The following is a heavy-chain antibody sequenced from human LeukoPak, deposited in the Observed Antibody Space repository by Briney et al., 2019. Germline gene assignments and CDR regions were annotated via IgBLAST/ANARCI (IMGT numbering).Heavy chain of an antibody. V-gene: IGHV3-7*01. D-gene: IGHD3-22*01. CDR1: GFTFSNYW. CDR3: ATYSSLNRREFQY. Sequence: GGSLRLSCEGPGFTFSNYWMGWVRQAPGKGLQWVANIKTDGREKYYVGSVKGRFTISRDNAKNSLYLQMNSLRAEDTAVYYCATYSSLNRREFQYWGQGTLLTVSS. CDR2: IKTDGREK. J-gene: IGHJ1*01.